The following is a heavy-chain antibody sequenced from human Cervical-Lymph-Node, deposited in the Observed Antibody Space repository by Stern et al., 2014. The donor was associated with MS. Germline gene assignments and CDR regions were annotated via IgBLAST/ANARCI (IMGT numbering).Heavy chain of an antibody. CDR2: ISHDGGKS. D-gene: IGHD5-24*01. CDR3: ARERWVSGDY. Sequence: VQLVQSGGGLVQPGGSLRLSCAASGFTFNNFYMPWVRQTPGKGLEWVAKISHDGGKSFYVDSVRGRFTISRDNAKNSLYLQMNSLTAEDTAVYFCARERWVSGDYWGQGTLVTVSS. J-gene: IGHJ4*02. CDR1: GFTFNNFY. V-gene: IGHV3-7*01.